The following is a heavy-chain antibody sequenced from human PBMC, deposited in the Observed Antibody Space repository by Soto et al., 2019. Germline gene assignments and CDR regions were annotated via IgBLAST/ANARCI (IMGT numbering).Heavy chain of an antibody. CDR3: ARGRDYYYGMDV. CDR2: INHSGST. CDR1: GGSFSGYY. J-gene: IGHJ6*02. V-gene: IGHV4-34*01. Sequence: ETLSLTCAVYGGSFSGYYWSWIRQPPGKGLEWIGEINHSGSTNYNPSLKSRVTISVDTSKNQFSLKLSSVTAADTAVYYCARGRDYYYGMDVWGQGTTVTVSS.